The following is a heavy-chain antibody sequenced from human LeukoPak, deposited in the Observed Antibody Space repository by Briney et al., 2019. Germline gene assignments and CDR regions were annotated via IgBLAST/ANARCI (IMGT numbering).Heavy chain of an antibody. CDR1: GDSISKSNR. V-gene: IGHV4-4*02. Sequence: SGTLSLTCAVSGDSISKSNRWSWVRQPPGKGLEWIGEISHSGSTNYHPSLKSRVIISIDKSKNHFSLKLSSVTAADTAVYYCAKAVTASSGRFSLDYWGQGTLVTVSS. CDR2: ISHSGST. CDR3: AKAVTASSGRFSLDY. D-gene: IGHD2-21*02. J-gene: IGHJ4*02.